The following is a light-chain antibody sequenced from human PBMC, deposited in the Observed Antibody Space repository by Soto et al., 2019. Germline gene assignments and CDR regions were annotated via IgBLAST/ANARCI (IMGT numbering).Light chain of an antibody. CDR2: EVS. J-gene: IGLJ1*01. CDR3: CSDAGRSTYV. Sequence: QSALTQPAPLSGSPGQSITISCTVGSYNFVSWYQQHPGKAPKVLIYEVSKRPSGVSDRFSGSKSGNTASLTISGLQAEDEADYYCCSDAGRSTYVFGTGTKVTVL. V-gene: IGLV2-23*02. CDR1: GSYNF.